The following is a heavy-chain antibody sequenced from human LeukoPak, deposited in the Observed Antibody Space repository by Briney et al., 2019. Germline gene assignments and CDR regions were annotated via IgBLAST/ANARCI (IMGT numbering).Heavy chain of an antibody. CDR2: INGGNGNT. D-gene: IGHD2-15*01. CDR3: ASIDYGDY. CDR1: GYTFTSYA. Sequence: ASVTVSCKASGYTFTSYAMHWVRQAPGQRPEWMGWINGGNGNTKYLQNFQGRVTFTRDTSASTAYMELSSLRSEDTAVYFCASIDYGDYWGQGTLVTVSS. V-gene: IGHV1-3*01. J-gene: IGHJ4*02.